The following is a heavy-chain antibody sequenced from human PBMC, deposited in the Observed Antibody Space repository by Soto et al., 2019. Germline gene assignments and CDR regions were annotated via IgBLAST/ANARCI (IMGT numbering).Heavy chain of an antibody. CDR1: GGSFSGYY. Sequence: SETLSLTCAVYGGSFSGYYWSWIRQPPGKGLEWIGEINHSGSTNYNPSLKSRVTISVDTSKDQFSLKLSSVTAADTAVYYCARGYHGYGYYYYGMDVWGQGTTVTVSS. CDR2: INHSGST. CDR3: ARGYHGYGYYYYGMDV. J-gene: IGHJ6*02. D-gene: IGHD3-16*01. V-gene: IGHV4-34*01.